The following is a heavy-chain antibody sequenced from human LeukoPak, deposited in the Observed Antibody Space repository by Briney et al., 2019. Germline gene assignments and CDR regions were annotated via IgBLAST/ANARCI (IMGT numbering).Heavy chain of an antibody. J-gene: IGHJ1*01. Sequence: GGSLRLSCAASGFTFSSYAMSWVRQAPGKGLEWVSAIIGSGGSTYYADSVKGRFTISRDNSKNTLYLQMNSLRAEDTAVYYCAKDLGYCSSTSCYNRYFQHWGQGTLVTVSS. D-gene: IGHD2-2*02. CDR1: GFTFSSYA. CDR2: IIGSGGST. CDR3: AKDLGYCSSTSCYNRYFQH. V-gene: IGHV3-23*01.